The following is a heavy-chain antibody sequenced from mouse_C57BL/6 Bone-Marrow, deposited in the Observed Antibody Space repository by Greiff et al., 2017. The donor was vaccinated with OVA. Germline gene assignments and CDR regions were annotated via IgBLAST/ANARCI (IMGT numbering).Heavy chain of an antibody. V-gene: IGHV5-4*03. CDR1: GFTFSSYA. CDR2: ISDGGSYT. D-gene: IGHD2-3*01. Sequence: EVKVEESGGGLVKPGGSLKLSCAASGFTFSSYAMSWVRQTPEKRLAWVATISDGGSYTYYPDNVKGRFTISRDNAKNNLYLQMSHLKSEDTAMYYCARGWLLRFDYWGQGTTLTVSS. J-gene: IGHJ2*01. CDR3: ARGWLLRFDY.